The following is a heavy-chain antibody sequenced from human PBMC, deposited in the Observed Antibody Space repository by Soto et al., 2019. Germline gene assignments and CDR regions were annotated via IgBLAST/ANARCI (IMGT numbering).Heavy chain of an antibody. CDR1: GFTFSGSA. Sequence: GGSLRLSCAASGFTFSGSAMHWVRQASGKGLEWVGRIRSKANSYATAYAASVKGRFTISRDDSKNTAYLQMNSLKTEDTAVYYCTRRGPDYYDSSGYYYDAFDIWGQGTMVTVSS. CDR3: TRRGPDYYDSSGYYYDAFDI. J-gene: IGHJ3*02. CDR2: IRSKANSYAT. D-gene: IGHD3-22*01. V-gene: IGHV3-73*01.